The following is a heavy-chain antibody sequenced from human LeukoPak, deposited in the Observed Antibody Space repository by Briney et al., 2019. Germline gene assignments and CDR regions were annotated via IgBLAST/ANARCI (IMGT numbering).Heavy chain of an antibody. CDR1: GGSISSYY. Sequence: SETLSLTCTVSGGSISSYYWSWIRQPPGKGLEWIGYIYYSVSTNYNPSLKSRVTISVDTSKNQFSLKLSSVTAADTAVYYCARDGLGIAAAGNWFGPWGQGTLVTVSS. J-gene: IGHJ5*02. V-gene: IGHV4-59*01. CDR2: IYYSVST. CDR3: ARDGLGIAAAGNWFGP. D-gene: IGHD6-13*01.